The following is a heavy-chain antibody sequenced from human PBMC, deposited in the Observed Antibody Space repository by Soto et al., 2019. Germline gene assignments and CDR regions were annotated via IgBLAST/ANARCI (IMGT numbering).Heavy chain of an antibody. V-gene: IGHV3-30-3*01. Sequence: QVQLVESGGGVVQPGRSLRLSCAASGFTFSSYAMHWVRQAPGKGLEWVAVISYDGSNKYYADSVKGRFTISRDNSKNPLYGKMNSLKAEETVVFYWAGDGLLGYFDSWARETRFPVS. CDR3: AGDGLLGYFDS. CDR1: GFTFSSYA. J-gene: IGHJ4*02. D-gene: IGHD3-16*01. CDR2: ISYDGSNK.